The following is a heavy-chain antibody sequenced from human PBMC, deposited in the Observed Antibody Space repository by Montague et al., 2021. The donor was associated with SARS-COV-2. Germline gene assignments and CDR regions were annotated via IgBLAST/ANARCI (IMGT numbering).Heavy chain of an antibody. CDR2: IYYYGNT. V-gene: IGHV4-59*01. J-gene: IGHJ4*02. Sequence: SETLSLTCTVSGDSIRNYFWSWIRQPPGKGLEWIGYIYYYGNTHYNPSLKSRATISIDTSRNLFSLQLRSVTAADTAVYFCAKEVGSGSRNPTYWGQGVLVTVSS. CDR1: GDSIRNYF. D-gene: IGHD3-10*01. CDR3: AKEVGSGSRNPTY.